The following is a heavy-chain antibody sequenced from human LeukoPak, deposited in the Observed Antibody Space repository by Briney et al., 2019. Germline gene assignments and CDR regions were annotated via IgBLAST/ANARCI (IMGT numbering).Heavy chain of an antibody. V-gene: IGHV3-23*01. CDR1: GFTFSSYV. D-gene: IGHD5/OR15-5a*01. J-gene: IGHJ4*02. Sequence: PGESLRLSCAASGFTFSSYVMSWVRQAPGKGLEWVSGIGVRGDDTYYADSVKGRFTISRDNVENTLFLQMNSLRAEDTAIYYCAKPHIRMSTVCFFDSWGQGTRVTVSS. CDR3: AKPHIRMSTVCFFDS. CDR2: IGVRGDDT.